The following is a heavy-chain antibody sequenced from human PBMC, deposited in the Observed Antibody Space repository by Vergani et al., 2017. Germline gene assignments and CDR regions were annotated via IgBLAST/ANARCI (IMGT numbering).Heavy chain of an antibody. J-gene: IGHJ3*01. V-gene: IGHV3-48*01. CDR3: AREYSSTSGRAFDF. Sequence: EVQVVETGGGLVQPGGSLRLSCAASGFTVSSNYMSWVRQAPGKGLEWVSFVSTGTKSQSYAESVKGRFTISRDSAKNSLYLQMDSLRAEDTAVYYCAREYSSTSGRAFDFWGQGTKVTVSS. CDR2: VSTGTKSQ. D-gene: IGHD2-2*01. CDR1: GFTVSSNY.